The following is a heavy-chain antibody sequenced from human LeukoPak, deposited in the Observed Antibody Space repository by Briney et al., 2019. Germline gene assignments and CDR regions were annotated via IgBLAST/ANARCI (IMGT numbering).Heavy chain of an antibody. J-gene: IGHJ3*02. CDR2: IGTVGDP. V-gene: IGHV3-13*05. CDR1: VVTSSRYG. CDR3: ARGFLGDAFDI. D-gene: IGHD3-3*01. Sequence: PGGSLRLSCAASVVTSSRYGMHCVRDAPGKGLGFASAIGTVGDPYYPGSVKGRFTISRENAKNSSYLQMNSLRAGDTAVYYCARGFLGDAFDIWGQGTMVTVSS.